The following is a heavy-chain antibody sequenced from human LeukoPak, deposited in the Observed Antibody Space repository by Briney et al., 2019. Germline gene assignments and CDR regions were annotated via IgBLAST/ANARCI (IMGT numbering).Heavy chain of an antibody. CDR2: IRYDGSIK. J-gene: IGHJ4*02. Sequence: WGSLRLSCAASGITFSRYGMHWVRQAPGKGLEWVTFIRYDGSIKYYADSVKGRFTMSRDNSKNTLFLQMNSLRAEDTAVYYCARVKQWLVFDYWGQGTLVTVSS. D-gene: IGHD6-19*01. CDR3: ARVKQWLVFDY. V-gene: IGHV3-30*02. CDR1: GITFSRYG.